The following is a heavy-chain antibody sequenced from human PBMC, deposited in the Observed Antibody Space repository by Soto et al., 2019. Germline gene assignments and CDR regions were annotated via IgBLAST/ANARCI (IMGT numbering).Heavy chain of an antibody. CDR2: IYSGGRN. D-gene: IGHD6-13*01. CDR1: GGYIVSGGYS. V-gene: IGHV4-61*02. Sequence: SETLSLTCAVSGGYIVSGGYSWSWIRQPAGKGLEWIGRIYSGGRNNYNPSLKSRVTMSVDTSKNQFSLRLSSVTAADTAMYYCARGSSRWDYWGQGTLVTVSS. CDR3: ARGSSRWDY. J-gene: IGHJ4*02.